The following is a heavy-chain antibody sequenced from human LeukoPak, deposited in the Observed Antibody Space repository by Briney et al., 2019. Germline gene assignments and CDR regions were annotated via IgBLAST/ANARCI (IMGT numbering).Heavy chain of an antibody. CDR2: IYIDGSST. J-gene: IGHJ4*02. V-gene: IGHV3-74*01. CDR3: TRGTGSSSDY. D-gene: IGHD1-26*01. CDR1: GFTFSGHW. Sequence: GGSLRLSCAASGFTFSGHWMSWVRQAPGKGLVWVSRIYIDGSSTDYADSVKGRFTISRDNAKNTLYLQMTGLRADDTALYYCTRGTGSSSDYWGQGALVTVSS.